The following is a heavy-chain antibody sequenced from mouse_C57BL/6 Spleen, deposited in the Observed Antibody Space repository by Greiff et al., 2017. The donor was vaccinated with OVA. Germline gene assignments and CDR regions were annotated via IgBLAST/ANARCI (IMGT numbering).Heavy chain of an antibody. CDR2: INPNTGGT. V-gene: IGHV1-42*01. Sequence: EVQLQQSGPELVKPGASVKLSCKASGYSFTGYYMNWVKQSPEKSLEWIGEINPNTGGTNYNQKFTAKATLTVDKSSSTAYMQLKSLTSDDSAVYYSSREDGYYGPFADWGQGTLVTVSA. CDR3: SREDGYYGPFAD. D-gene: IGHD2-3*01. CDR1: GYSFTGYY. J-gene: IGHJ3*01.